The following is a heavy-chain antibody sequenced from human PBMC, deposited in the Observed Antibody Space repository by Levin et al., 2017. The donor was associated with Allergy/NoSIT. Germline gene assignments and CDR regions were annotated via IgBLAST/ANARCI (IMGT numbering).Heavy chain of an antibody. CDR2: IWYDGSNK. CDR1: GFTFSSYG. D-gene: IGHD3-10*01. J-gene: IGHJ4*02. Sequence: SGGSLRLSCAASGFTFSSYGMHWVRQAPGKGLEWVAVIWYDGSNKYYADSVKGRFTISRDNSKNTLYLQMNSLRAEDTAVYYCARDERTTFYGSGSYMGGYWGQGTLVTVSS. CDR3: ARDERTTFYGSGSYMGGY. V-gene: IGHV3-33*01.